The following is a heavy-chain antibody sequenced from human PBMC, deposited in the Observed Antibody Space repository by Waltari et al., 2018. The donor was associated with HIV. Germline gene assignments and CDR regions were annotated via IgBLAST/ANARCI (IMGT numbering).Heavy chain of an antibody. CDR3: SRGRGYSYGYSDL. Sequence: QVQLVQSGAEVRKPGASVKVSCKASGYTFTNYDINWVRQAPGQGLEWMGWINPNSGNTGYAKKCQGRGTMTRDTSRSTAYMELTSLTSEDTAVYHCSRGRGYSYGYSDLWGQGTLVTVSS. CDR2: INPNSGNT. CDR1: GYTFTNYD. J-gene: IGHJ4*02. V-gene: IGHV1-8*01. D-gene: IGHD5-18*01.